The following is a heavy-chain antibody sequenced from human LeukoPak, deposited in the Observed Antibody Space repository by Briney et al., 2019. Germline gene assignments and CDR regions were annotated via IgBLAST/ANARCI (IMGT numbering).Heavy chain of an antibody. D-gene: IGHD3-22*01. Sequence: SETLSLTCTVSGGSISSYYWSWIRQPAGKGLEWIGRIYTSGSTNYNPSLKSRVTMSVDTSKNQFSLKLSSVTAADTAVYYCARCSYYYDSSGYYYGEYYYYMDVWGKGTTVTISS. CDR2: IYTSGST. V-gene: IGHV4-4*07. CDR1: GGSISSYY. J-gene: IGHJ6*03. CDR3: ARCSYYYDSSGYYYGEYYYYMDV.